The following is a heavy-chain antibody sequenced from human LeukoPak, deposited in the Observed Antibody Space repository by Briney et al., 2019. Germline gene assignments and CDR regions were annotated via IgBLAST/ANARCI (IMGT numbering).Heavy chain of an antibody. Sequence: PSQTLSLTXTVSGGSISSGSYYWSWIRQPAGKGLEWIGRIYTSGSTNYNPSLKSRVTISVDTSKNQFSLKLSSVTAADTAVYYCARDDSVVVMASDAFDIWGQGTMVTVSS. CDR2: IYTSGST. V-gene: IGHV4-61*02. J-gene: IGHJ3*02. D-gene: IGHD3-22*01. CDR3: ARDDSVVVMASDAFDI. CDR1: GGSISSGSYY.